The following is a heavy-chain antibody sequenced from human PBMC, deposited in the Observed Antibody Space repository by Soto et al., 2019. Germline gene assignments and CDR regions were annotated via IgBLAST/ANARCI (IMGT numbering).Heavy chain of an antibody. V-gene: IGHV1-69*01. CDR2: IIPRFGTA. CDR3: ARGVVVVAASQLGWFDH. D-gene: IGHD2-15*01. Sequence: QVQLVQSGAEVKKPGSSVKVSCKASGGTFSRDAISWVRQAPGQGLEWMGGIIPRFGTAKYVQKIQGRLTIPADEATTTAYMELRSLRSDDTAVYYCARGVVVVAASQLGWFDHWGQGTLVTVS. J-gene: IGHJ5*02. CDR1: GGTFSRDA.